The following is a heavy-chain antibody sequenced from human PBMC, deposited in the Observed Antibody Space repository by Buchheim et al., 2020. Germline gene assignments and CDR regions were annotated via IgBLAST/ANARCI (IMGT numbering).Heavy chain of an antibody. CDR1: GGSISSSSYY. Sequence: QLQLQESGPGLVKPSETLSLTCTVSGGSISSSSYYWGWIRQPPGKGLEWIGSIYYSGSTYYNPSLKSRVTISVDTSTNQFSLKLSSVTAADTAVYYCARRYDFWSGYYVYNWFDPWGQGTL. V-gene: IGHV4-39*01. J-gene: IGHJ5*02. CDR3: ARRYDFWSGYYVYNWFDP. D-gene: IGHD3-3*01. CDR2: IYYSGST.